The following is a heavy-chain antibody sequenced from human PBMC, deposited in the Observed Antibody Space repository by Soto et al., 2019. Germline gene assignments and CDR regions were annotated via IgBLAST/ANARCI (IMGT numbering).Heavy chain of an antibody. D-gene: IGHD7-27*01. CDR3: AKRPLNWGRWYFDI. Sequence: EVQLLESGGGLVQPGGSLRLSCAASGITFSNYAMTWVRQAPGKGLEWVSVISDSGSFTFYADSVKGRFTISRDNSGGTLYLQMNSLRAEDTAIYYCAKRPLNWGRWYFDIWGRGTLVTVSS. J-gene: IGHJ2*01. CDR2: ISDSGSFT. CDR1: GITFSNYA. V-gene: IGHV3-23*01.